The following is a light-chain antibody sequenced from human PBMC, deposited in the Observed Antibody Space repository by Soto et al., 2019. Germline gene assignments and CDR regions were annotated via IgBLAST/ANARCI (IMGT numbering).Light chain of an antibody. CDR2: GAS. CDR1: QSVSSN. Sequence: EIVMAQCPGTLSVSPGERATLSCRASQSVSSNLAWYQQKPGQAPRLLIYGASTRATGIPARFSGSGSGTEFTLTISSLQSEDFAVYYCQQYNNWPPFTFGQGTKVDIK. V-gene: IGKV3-15*01. J-gene: IGKJ2*01. CDR3: QQYNNWPPFT.